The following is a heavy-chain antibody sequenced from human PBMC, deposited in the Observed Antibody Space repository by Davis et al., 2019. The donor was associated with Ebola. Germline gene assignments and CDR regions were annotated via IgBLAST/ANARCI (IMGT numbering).Heavy chain of an antibody. CDR1: GFLFSNSP. CDR3: ARNAWLPSLHFDH. Sequence: PGGSLRLSCAVPGFLFSNSPMSWVRQPPGKGLEWVSAISGSGGSTYYADSLKGRFTVSRDNSKNTLYLQMNSLGPEDTAVYYCARNAWLPSLHFDHWGQGTRVTVSS. V-gene: IGHV3-23*01. D-gene: IGHD5-12*01. CDR2: ISGSGGST. J-gene: IGHJ4*02.